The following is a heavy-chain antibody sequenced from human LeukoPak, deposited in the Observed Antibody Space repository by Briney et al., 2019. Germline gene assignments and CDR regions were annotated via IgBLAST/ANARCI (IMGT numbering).Heavy chain of an antibody. V-gene: IGHV1-2*02. CDR1: GYTFTGYY. Sequence: RASVKVSCKASGYTFTGYYLHWVRQAPGQGLEWMGWINPNSGGTNYAQKFQGRVTMTRDTSISTAYMELSRLRSDDTAVYYCVRGGPYYDSLGYWGQGTLVTVSS. D-gene: IGHD3-16*01. CDR2: INPNSGGT. J-gene: IGHJ4*02. CDR3: VRGGPYYDSLGY.